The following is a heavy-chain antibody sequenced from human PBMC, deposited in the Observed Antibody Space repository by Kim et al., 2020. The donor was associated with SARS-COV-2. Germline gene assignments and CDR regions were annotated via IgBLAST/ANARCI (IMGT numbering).Heavy chain of an antibody. V-gene: IGHV4-59*01. CDR3: AREYGDYRLDY. CDR1: GGYISSYY. D-gene: IGHD4-17*01. Sequence: SETLSLTCTVSGGYISSYYWSWIRQPPGKGLEWIGYIYYSGSTNYNPSLKSRVTISVDTSKNQFSLKLSSVTAADTAVYYCAREYGDYRLDYWGQGTLVTVSS. J-gene: IGHJ4*02. CDR2: IYYSGST.